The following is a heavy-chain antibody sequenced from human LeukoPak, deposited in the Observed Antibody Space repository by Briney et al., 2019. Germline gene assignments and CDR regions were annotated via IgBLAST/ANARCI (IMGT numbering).Heavy chain of an antibody. J-gene: IGHJ4*02. V-gene: IGHV3-21*01. Sequence: GGSLRLSCAASGFTFSSYSMNWVRQAPGKGLEWVSFISSSSSYIYYADSVKGRFTISRDNAKNSLYLQMNSLRAEDTAVYYCASGVLDSSGYYPSYFDYWGQGTLVTVSS. CDR1: GFTFSSYS. CDR3: ASGVLDSSGYYPSYFDY. CDR2: ISSSSSYI. D-gene: IGHD3-22*01.